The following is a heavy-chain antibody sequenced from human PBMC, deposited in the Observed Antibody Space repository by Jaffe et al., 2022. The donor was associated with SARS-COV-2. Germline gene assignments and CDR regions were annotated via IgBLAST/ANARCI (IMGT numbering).Heavy chain of an antibody. Sequence: QLQLQESGPGLVKPSETLSLTCTVSGGSISSSSYYWGWIRQPPGKGLEWIGSIYYSGSTYYNPSLKSRVTISVDTSKNQFSLKLSSVTAADTAVYYCARHARSHGSYGLIVPLGAFDIWGQGTMVTVSS. V-gene: IGHV4-39*01. CDR2: IYYSGST. CDR1: GGSISSSSYY. J-gene: IGHJ3*02. D-gene: IGHD5-18*01. CDR3: ARHARSHGSYGLIVPLGAFDI.